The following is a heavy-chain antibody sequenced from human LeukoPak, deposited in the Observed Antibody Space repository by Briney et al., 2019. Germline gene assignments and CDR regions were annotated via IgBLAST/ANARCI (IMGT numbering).Heavy chain of an antibody. V-gene: IGHV3-74*01. J-gene: IGHJ4*02. Sequence: PGGSLRLSCAASGFTFSSYWMHWVRQVPGKGLVWVSRINSDGSSTSYADSVKGRFTISRDNAKNTLYLQMNSLRAEDTAVYYCARVYDVNWGGFDYWGQGTLVTVSS. CDR3: ARVYDVNWGGFDY. CDR1: GFTFSSYW. CDR2: INSDGSST. D-gene: IGHD7-27*01.